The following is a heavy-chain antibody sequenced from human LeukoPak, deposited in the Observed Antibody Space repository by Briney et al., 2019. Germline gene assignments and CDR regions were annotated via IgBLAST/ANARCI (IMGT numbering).Heavy chain of an antibody. CDR3: ASLPLSRYDILTGYEIADAFDI. V-gene: IGHV3-64*01. CDR1: GFTFSSYA. J-gene: IGHJ3*02. CDR2: ISSNGGST. Sequence: GGSLRLSCAASGFTFSSYAMHWVRQAPGKGLEYVSAISSNGGSTYYANSVKGRFTISRDNSKNTLYLQMGSLRAEDMAVYYCASLPLSRYDILTGYEIADAFDIWGQGTMVTVSS. D-gene: IGHD3-9*01.